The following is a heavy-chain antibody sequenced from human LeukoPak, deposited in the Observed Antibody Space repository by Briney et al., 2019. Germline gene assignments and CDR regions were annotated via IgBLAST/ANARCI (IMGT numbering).Heavy chain of an antibody. CDR3: ARDLGGSGNSNGMDV. Sequence: GGSLRLSCAASGFSFSSYSMNWVRQAPGTGLEWVSYISSSSSAIFYADSVKGRFTISRDNAKNSLYLQMNSLRAEDTAVYYCARDLGGSGNSNGMDVWGQGTTVTVSS. D-gene: IGHD3-10*01. CDR1: GFSFSSYS. CDR2: ISSSSSAI. V-gene: IGHV3-48*01. J-gene: IGHJ6*02.